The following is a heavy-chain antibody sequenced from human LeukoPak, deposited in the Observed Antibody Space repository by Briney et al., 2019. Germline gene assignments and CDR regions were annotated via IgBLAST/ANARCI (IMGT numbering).Heavy chain of an antibody. CDR3: AIMGTTGTTGGDY. CDR1: GYTFTGYY. V-gene: IGHV1-2*02. CDR2: ISPNSGGT. D-gene: IGHD1-1*01. J-gene: IGHJ4*02. Sequence: ASVKVSCKASGYTFTGYYMHWVRQAPGQGLEWMGWISPNSGGTNYAQKFQGRVTMTRDTSISTAYMELSRLRSDDTAVYYCAIMGTTGTTGGDYWGQGTLVTVSS.